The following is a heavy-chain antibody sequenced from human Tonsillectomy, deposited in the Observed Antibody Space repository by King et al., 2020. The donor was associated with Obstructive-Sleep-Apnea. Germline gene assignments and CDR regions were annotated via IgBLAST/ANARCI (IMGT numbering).Heavy chain of an antibody. CDR1: GGYISTISYS. J-gene: IGHJ4*01. CDR3: ASPSTVTTIYSLNY. CDR2: IYYSGTT. Sequence: LQLQESGPGLVKPSETLSLTCTVSGGYISTISYSWAWIRQPPGKGLEWIGTIYYSGTTKYNESLRSRVTISVDTSKNQFSLKLSSVTATDTAVYFCASPSTVTTIYSLNYWGHGTLVTVSS. D-gene: IGHD4-17*01. V-gene: IGHV4-39*01.